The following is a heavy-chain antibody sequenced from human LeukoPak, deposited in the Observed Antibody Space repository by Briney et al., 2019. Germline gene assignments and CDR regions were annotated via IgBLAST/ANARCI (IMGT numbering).Heavy chain of an antibody. CDR2: IYYSGGT. Sequence: PSETLSLTCTVSGGSISSYYWSWIRQPPGRGLEWIGCIYYSGGTKYNPSLTSRVTISVDTSKNQFSLKLSSVTAADTAVYYCAARTIVVVPAAIVCFDPWGQGTLVTVSS. J-gene: IGHJ5*02. D-gene: IGHD2-2*01. CDR3: AARTIVVVPAAIVCFDP. CDR1: GGSISSYY. V-gene: IGHV4-59*08.